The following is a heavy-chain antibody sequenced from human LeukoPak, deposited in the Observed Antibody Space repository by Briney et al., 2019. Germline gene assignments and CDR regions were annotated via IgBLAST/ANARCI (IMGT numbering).Heavy chain of an antibody. CDR3: ARVLDTDMVYFDH. CDR1: GFTVSSNY. V-gene: IGHV3-66*01. Sequence: GGSLRLSCAASGFTVSSNYMSWVRQAPGKGLEWVSVIYRGGSTYYADSVKGRFTISRDNSKNTLYLQMNSLRAEDTAVYYCARVLDTDMVYFDHWGQGTLVTVSS. D-gene: IGHD5-18*01. J-gene: IGHJ4*02. CDR2: IYRGGST.